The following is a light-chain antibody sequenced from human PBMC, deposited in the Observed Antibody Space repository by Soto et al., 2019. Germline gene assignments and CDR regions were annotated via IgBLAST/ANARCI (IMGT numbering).Light chain of an antibody. Sequence: QSVLTQPASVSGSPGQSITISCTGTSSDVGGYNFVSWYQQHPGKAPKLMIYEVSNRPSGVSNRFSGSMSGNTASLTISGLQAEDEADYYCSSYTSSSTWVFGGGTKVTVL. CDR2: EVS. J-gene: IGLJ3*02. CDR3: SSYTSSSTWV. V-gene: IGLV2-14*01. CDR1: SSDVGGYNF.